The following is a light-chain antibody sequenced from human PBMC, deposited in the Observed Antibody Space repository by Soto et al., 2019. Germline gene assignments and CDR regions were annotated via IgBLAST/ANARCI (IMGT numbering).Light chain of an antibody. J-gene: IGKJ5*01. V-gene: IGKV3-11*01. Sequence: IVLTQSPTTLSLWPGETAVLSCRASQSISSSLSWYQQRPGQAPRLLIYDASNRAPGIPARFSGSGSGTVFTLTISSLEPEDFALYYCQQRSSWITFGQGTRLVIE. CDR1: QSISSS. CDR3: QQRSSWIT. CDR2: DAS.